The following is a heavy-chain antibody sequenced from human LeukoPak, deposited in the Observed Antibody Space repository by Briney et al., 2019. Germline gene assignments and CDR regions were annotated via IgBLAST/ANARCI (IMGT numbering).Heavy chain of an antibody. V-gene: IGHV1-2*02. D-gene: IGHD2-2*01. CDR1: GYTFTGYY. CDR2: INPNSGGT. J-gene: IGHJ5*02. CDR3: ARAVVVVPAAIWFDP. Sequence: ASVKVSCKASGYTFTGYYMHWVRQAPGQGLEWMGWINPNSGGTNYAQKFQGRVTMTRDTSISIAYMELSRLRSDDTAVYYCARAVVVVPAAIWFDPWGQGTLVTVSS.